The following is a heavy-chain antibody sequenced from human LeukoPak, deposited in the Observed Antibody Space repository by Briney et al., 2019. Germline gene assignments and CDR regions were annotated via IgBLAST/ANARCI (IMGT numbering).Heavy chain of an antibody. CDR2: IYYSGST. D-gene: IGHD3-9*01. CDR1: GGSISSSSYY. Sequence: PSETLSLTCTVSGGSISSSSYYWGWIRQPPGKGLEWIGSIYYSGSTYYNPSLKSRVTISVDTSKNQFSLKLSSVTAADTAVYYCARRFFDVLRYFDWFFDYWGQGTLVTVSS. CDR3: ARRFFDVLRYFDWFFDY. J-gene: IGHJ4*02. V-gene: IGHV4-39*01.